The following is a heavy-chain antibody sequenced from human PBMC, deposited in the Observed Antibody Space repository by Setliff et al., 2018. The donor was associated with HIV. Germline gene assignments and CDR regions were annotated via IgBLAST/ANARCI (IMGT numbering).Heavy chain of an antibody. J-gene: IGHJ6*03. Sequence: GASVKVSCKTSGYTFPTYSIHWVRQAPGQSLEWMGWINVGKGDTKYSQELQGRVTMTTDTSTSTAYMELRSLRSDDTAVYYCARGLARVDYMDVWGKGTTGTVSS. CDR1: GYTFPTYS. V-gene: IGHV1-3*01. D-gene: IGHD2-15*01. CDR3: ARGLARVDYMDV. CDR2: INVGKGDT.